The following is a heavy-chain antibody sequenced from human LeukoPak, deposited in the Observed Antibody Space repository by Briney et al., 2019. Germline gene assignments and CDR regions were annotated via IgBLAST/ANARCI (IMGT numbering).Heavy chain of an antibody. J-gene: IGHJ4*02. V-gene: IGHV3-30*02. CDR1: GLSFSTCG. D-gene: IGHD1-26*01. CDR2: IRYDGGDK. CDR3: TKDWSSGSFNRAFDY. Sequence: GGSLRLPCAASGLSFSTCGMHWVRQAPGKGLEWVAFIRYDGGDKYYADSVKDRFTISRDNSKNTLYLQVNSLRAEDTAVYYCTKDWSSGSFNRAFDYWGQGTLVTVSS.